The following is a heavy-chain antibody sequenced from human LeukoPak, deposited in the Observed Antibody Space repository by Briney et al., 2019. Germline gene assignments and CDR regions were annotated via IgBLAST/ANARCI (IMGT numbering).Heavy chain of an antibody. Sequence: SETLSLTCAAYGGSFSGYYWSWIRQPPGKGLEWIGEINHSGSTNYNPSLKSRVTISVDTSKNQFSLKLSSVTAADTAVYYCARGKTIFGVVIGYYYGMDVWGQGTTVTVSS. CDR2: INHSGST. V-gene: IGHV4-34*01. CDR1: GGSFSGYY. CDR3: ARGKTIFGVVIGYYYGMDV. J-gene: IGHJ6*02. D-gene: IGHD3-3*01.